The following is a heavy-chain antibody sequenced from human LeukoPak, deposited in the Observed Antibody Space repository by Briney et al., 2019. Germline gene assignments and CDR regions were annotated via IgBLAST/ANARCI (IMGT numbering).Heavy chain of an antibody. Sequence: GGSLRLSCAASGFPFSTYEMNWVRQAPGKGLEWVSYISNSGGTIYYADSVKGRFTISRDNAKNSLHLQMNSLRAEDTAVYYCARVGAYAVVNWWGQGILVTVSS. D-gene: IGHD1-1*01. V-gene: IGHV3-48*03. CDR3: ARVGAYAVVNW. CDR2: ISNSGGTI. CDR1: GFPFSTYE. J-gene: IGHJ4*02.